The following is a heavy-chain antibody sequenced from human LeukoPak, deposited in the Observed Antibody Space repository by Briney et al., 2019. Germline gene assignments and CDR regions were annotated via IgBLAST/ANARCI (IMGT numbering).Heavy chain of an antibody. J-gene: IGHJ4*02. V-gene: IGHV3-21*01. D-gene: IGHD1-26*01. CDR3: ARDMEDIVGAKKVVLSDY. Sequence: PGGSLRLSCAASGFTFSDYSMNWVRQAPGKGLEWVSYTSSRSSYIYYADSVKGRFTISRDDSRNTLYLQMNSLKPDDTAMYYCARDMEDIVGAKKVVLSDYWGQGLLVTVSS. CDR1: GFTFSDYS. CDR2: TSSRSSYI.